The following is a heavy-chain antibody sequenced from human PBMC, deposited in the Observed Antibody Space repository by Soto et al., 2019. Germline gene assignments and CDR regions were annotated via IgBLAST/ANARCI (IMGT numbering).Heavy chain of an antibody. CDR2: ISPDGGIE. Sequence: PGGSLRLSCAASGFTFSAYGMHWVRQALGRGLEWVAFISPDGGIEYYEGSVKGRFTISRDNSKGTLFLQMNSLRVEDTAVYYCAKSLGFCSPGTCSTHFSDVMDVWGQGTRVTVSS. J-gene: IGHJ6*02. D-gene: IGHD2-15*01. CDR1: GFTFSAYG. V-gene: IGHV3-30*18. CDR3: AKSLGFCSPGTCSTHFSDVMDV.